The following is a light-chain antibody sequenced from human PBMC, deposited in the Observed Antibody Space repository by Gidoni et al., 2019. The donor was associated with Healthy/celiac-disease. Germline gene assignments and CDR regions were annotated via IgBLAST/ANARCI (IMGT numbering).Light chain of an antibody. Sequence: EIVMTQPPATLSVSPGERATLSCRASQSVNSNLAWYQQKPGQAPRLLIYGASTRATGIPARFSGSGSGTEFTLTISSLQSADFAVYYFQQYNNWPPPLTFGGGTKVEIK. J-gene: IGKJ4*01. CDR1: QSVNSN. CDR2: GAS. CDR3: QQYNNWPPPLT. V-gene: IGKV3-15*01.